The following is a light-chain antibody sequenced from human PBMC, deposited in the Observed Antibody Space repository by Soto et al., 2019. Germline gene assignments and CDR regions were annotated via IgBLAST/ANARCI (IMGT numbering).Light chain of an antibody. Sequence: EIVLTQSPGTLSLSPGERATLSCRASQSVSSSYLAWYQQKPGQAPRLLISAASSRATGIPDRFSGSGSGTDFTLIISRLEPEDFAVYYCHQYDSSPLTFGGGTKVEIK. J-gene: IGKJ4*01. CDR2: AAS. CDR3: HQYDSSPLT. V-gene: IGKV3-20*01. CDR1: QSVSSSY.